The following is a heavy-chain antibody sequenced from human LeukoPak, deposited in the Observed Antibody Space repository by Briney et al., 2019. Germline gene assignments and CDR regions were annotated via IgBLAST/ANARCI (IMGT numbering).Heavy chain of an antibody. D-gene: IGHD2-2*01. V-gene: IGHV4-39*01. CDR3: ARLVRYCSTNGCYPFDY. CDR2: MYYSGGT. J-gene: IGHJ4*02. CDR1: GGSISSSSHY. Sequence: PSETLSLTCTVSGGSISSSSHYWGWIRQPPGKGLEWIGSMYYSGGTYYNPSLKSRVTISIDTSKNQFSLKLNSVTAADMAVYYCARLVRYCSTNGCYPFDYWGQGTLVTVSS.